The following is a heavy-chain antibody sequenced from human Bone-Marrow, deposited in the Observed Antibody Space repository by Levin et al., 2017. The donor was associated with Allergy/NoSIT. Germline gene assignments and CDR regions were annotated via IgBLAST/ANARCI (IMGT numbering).Heavy chain of an antibody. J-gene: IGHJ5*02. V-gene: IGHV1-18*01. CDR2: ISAYNGNT. D-gene: IGHD3-22*01. Sequence: GASVKVSCKASGYTFTSYGISWVRQAPGQGLEWMGWISAYNGNTNYAQKLQGRVTMTTDTSTSTAYMELRSLRSDDTAVYYCARDFSRVYDSKLDPWGQGTLVTVSS. CDR3: ARDFSRVYDSKLDP. CDR1: GYTFTSYG.